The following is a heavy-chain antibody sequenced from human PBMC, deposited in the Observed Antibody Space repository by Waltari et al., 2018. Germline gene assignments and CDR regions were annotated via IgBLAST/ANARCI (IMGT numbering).Heavy chain of an antibody. CDR2: IRSKANSDAT. D-gene: IGHD3-16*01. Sequence: EVQLVESGGGLVQPGGSLKISCAASGFTFSDSTIYWVRQASGKGLEWVGRIRSKANSDATEYAASVKGRFTISRDDSKNTAYLQMNSLKTEDTAVYYCTSTPLAGYWGQGSLVTVSS. CDR3: TSTPLAGY. V-gene: IGHV3-73*01. J-gene: IGHJ4*02. CDR1: GFTFSDST.